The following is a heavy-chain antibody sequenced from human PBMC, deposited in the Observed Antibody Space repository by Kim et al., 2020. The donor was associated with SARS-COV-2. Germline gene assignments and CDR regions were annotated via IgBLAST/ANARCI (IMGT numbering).Heavy chain of an antibody. V-gene: IGHV3-11*06. Sequence: ADSGKGRFTISGDNAKKSLYLQMNSLRAEDTAVYYCARGYGIAVAGTDYWGQGTLVTVSS. CDR3: ARGYGIAVAGTDY. J-gene: IGHJ4*02. D-gene: IGHD6-19*01.